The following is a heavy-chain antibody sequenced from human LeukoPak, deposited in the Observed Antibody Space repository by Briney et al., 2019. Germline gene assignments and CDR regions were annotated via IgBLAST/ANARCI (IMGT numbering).Heavy chain of an antibody. Sequence: SETLSLTCTVSGGSISSYHWTWMRQAPGKGLEWIGYMYNTGSTNYNPSLKSRVTISAETSKNQFSLKLTSVTAADTAVYYCARVGSYIPRFDIWGQGTMVTVSS. CDR3: ARVGSYIPRFDI. CDR2: MYNTGST. D-gene: IGHD3-10*01. V-gene: IGHV4-59*01. J-gene: IGHJ3*02. CDR1: GGSISSYH.